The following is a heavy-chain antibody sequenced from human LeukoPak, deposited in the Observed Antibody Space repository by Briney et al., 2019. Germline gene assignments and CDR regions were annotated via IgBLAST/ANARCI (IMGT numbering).Heavy chain of an antibody. CDR3: AKDSSTGWTEYFQH. CDR1: GFTFSDSA. Sequence: GGSLKLSCAASGFTFSDSAIHWVRQASGKGLEWVSAISGSGGSTYYADSVKGRFTISRDNSKNTLYLQMNSLRAEDTAIYYCAKDSSTGWTEYFQHWGQGTLVTVSS. D-gene: IGHD2-2*01. J-gene: IGHJ1*01. CDR2: ISGSGGST. V-gene: IGHV3-23*01.